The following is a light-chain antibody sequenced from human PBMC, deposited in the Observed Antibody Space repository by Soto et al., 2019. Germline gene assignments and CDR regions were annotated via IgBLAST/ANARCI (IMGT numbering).Light chain of an antibody. CDR3: EQYGNSPLT. V-gene: IGKV3-20*01. J-gene: IGKJ2*01. Sequence: IVLTQSPGTLSVSPGDRATLSCRASQTVSTTYFAWYQHKSGQAPRLLIYGSSSRATGIPDRFSGGGSGTDFTLTISRLEPEDFAVYFCEQYGNSPLTFGRGTKLEMK. CDR1: QTVSTTY. CDR2: GSS.